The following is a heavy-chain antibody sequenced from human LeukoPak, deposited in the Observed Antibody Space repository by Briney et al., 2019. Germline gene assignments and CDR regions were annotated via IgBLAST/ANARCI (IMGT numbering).Heavy chain of an antibody. CDR2: ISSSSSYI. Sequence: GGSLRLSCAATGFTFSHYSMNWVRQAPGKGLEWVSSISSSSSYIYYADSVKGRFTVSRNNAKTSLYLQMDSLRAEDTAVYYCARVFSGTYLNYHHFDYWGQGTLVTVSS. D-gene: IGHD1-26*01. CDR3: ARVFSGTYLNYHHFDY. CDR1: GFTFSHYS. J-gene: IGHJ4*02. V-gene: IGHV3-21*01.